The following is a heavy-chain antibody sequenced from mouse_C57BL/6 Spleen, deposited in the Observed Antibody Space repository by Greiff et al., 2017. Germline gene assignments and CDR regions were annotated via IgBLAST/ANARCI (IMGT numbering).Heavy chain of an antibody. J-gene: IGHJ4*01. V-gene: IGHV1-81*01. CDR3: ARENGSSYLYAMDY. CDR1: GYTFTSYG. CDR2: IYPRSGNT. D-gene: IGHD1-1*01. Sequence: VQLQQSGAELARPGASVKLSCKASGYTFTSYGISWVKQRTGQGLEWIGEIYPRSGNTYYNEKFKGKATLTADKSSSTAYMELRSLTSEDSAVYFCARENGSSYLYAMDYWGQGTSVTVSS.